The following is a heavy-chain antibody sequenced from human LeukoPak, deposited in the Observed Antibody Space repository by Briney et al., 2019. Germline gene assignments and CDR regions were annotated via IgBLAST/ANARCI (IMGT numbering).Heavy chain of an antibody. CDR3: ARDSSYYGSGSLDY. V-gene: IGHV3-33*01. CDR2: IWYDGSNK. J-gene: IGHJ4*02. D-gene: IGHD3-10*01. CDR1: GFTFSGYG. Sequence: GRSLRLSCAAPGFTFSGYGMHWVRQGPGKGLEWVAVIWYDGSNKYYADSVKGRFTISRDNSKNTLYLQMNSLRAEDTAVYYCARDSSYYGSGSLDYWGQGTLVTVSS.